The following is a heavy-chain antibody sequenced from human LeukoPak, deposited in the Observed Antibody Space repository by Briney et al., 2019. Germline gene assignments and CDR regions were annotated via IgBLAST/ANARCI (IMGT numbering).Heavy chain of an antibody. J-gene: IGHJ4*02. D-gene: IGHD6-19*01. CDR2: SNAAGSPV. V-gene: IGHV3-48*02. CDR3: ARDRSLSVAGTFDF. Sequence: AGGSLRLSCTGSGFTFSNYRMNWVRQAPGKGLEWISYSNAAGSPVSYAESVQGRFTISRDNAKNSLYLEMNSLRDDDTAVYYCARDRSLSVAGTFDFWGQGSLVTVSS. CDR1: GFTFSNYR.